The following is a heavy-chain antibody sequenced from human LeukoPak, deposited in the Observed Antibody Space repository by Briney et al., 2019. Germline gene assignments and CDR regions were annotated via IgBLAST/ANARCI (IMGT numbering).Heavy chain of an antibody. CDR3: AEGGIAVTGDFDY. CDR1: EFTFSAYA. V-gene: IGHV3-23*01. Sequence: GGSLRLSCAASEFTFSAYAMSWVRQAPGRGLEWVSGISASGASTYYADSVRGRFTISRDKSKNTLYLQMNSLRAEDSAVYYCAEGGIAVTGDFDYWGQGTLVTVSS. D-gene: IGHD6-19*01. J-gene: IGHJ4*02. CDR2: ISASGAST.